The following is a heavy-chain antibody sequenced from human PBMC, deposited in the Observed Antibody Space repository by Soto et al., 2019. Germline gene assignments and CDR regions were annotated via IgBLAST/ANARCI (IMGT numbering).Heavy chain of an antibody. CDR3: AKESVETSYSYYGMDV. V-gene: IGHV3-30*18. Sequence: GGSLRLSCAGSGFSFDAYGMHWVRESPGKGLEWLTTVSFDSKNKYYIDSVEGRFTISRDNSKNMLFLQMNSLRHEDTAVYYCAKESVETSYSYYGMDVWGPGTTVTVSS. J-gene: IGHJ6*02. CDR1: GFSFDAYG. CDR2: VSFDSKNK. D-gene: IGHD4-4*01.